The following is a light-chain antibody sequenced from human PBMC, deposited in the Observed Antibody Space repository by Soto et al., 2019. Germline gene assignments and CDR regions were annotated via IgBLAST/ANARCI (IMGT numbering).Light chain of an antibody. CDR1: SSDVGGYNY. CDR2: DVS. J-gene: IGLJ1*01. CDR3: CSYTTSNTRQIV. Sequence: QSVLAQPASVSGSPGQSMTISCPGTSSDVGGYNYVSWYQQHPGKAPKFMIYDVSNRPSGVSNRFSGSKSGNTASLTISGLQAEDEADYYCCSYTTSNTRQIVFGTGTKATVL. V-gene: IGLV2-14*01.